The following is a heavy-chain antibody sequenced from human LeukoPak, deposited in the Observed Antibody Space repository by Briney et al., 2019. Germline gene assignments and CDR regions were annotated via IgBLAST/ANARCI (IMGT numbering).Heavy chain of an antibody. CDR2: ISSSSSYI. J-gene: IGHJ5*02. CDR1: GFTFSSYS. Sequence: GGSLRLSCAASGFTFSSYSMNWVRQAPGKGLEWVSSISSSSSYIYYADSVKGRFTISRDNAKNSLYLQMNSLRAEDTAVYYCARDLGQYYDTSDNWFDPWGQGTRVTVSS. D-gene: IGHD3-22*01. V-gene: IGHV3-21*01. CDR3: ARDLGQYYDTSDNWFDP.